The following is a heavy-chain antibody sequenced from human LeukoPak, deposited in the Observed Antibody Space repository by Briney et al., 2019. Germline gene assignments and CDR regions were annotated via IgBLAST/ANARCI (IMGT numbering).Heavy chain of an antibody. Sequence: PSETLSLTCTVSGVSITSYYWAWLRQPPGKGREWVGYIYYSGYSNYNPSLKSRVSMSVDTSKNQFSLKLTSVTAADTAVYYCARHSIASDGARLFDYWGRGTLVTVSS. J-gene: IGHJ4*02. D-gene: IGHD2-21*01. CDR3: ARHSIASDGARLFDY. CDR2: IYYSGYS. CDR1: GVSITSYY. V-gene: IGHV4-59*08.